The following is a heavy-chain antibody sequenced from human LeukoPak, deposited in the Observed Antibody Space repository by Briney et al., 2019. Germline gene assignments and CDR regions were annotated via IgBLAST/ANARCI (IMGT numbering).Heavy chain of an antibody. V-gene: IGHV1-46*01. Sequence: ASVKVSCKASGYTFTSYYMHWVRQAPGQGLEWMGIIEPSGGSTGYAQKFQGRVTMTRDTSTRTVYMELSSLRSEDTAVYYCARDHFGQGPQYFQHWGQGTLVTVSS. D-gene: IGHD3/OR15-3a*01. CDR1: GYTFTSYY. CDR2: IEPSGGST. CDR3: ARDHFGQGPQYFQH. J-gene: IGHJ1*01.